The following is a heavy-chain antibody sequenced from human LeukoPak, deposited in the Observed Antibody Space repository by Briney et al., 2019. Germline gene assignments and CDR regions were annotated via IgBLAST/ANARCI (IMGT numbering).Heavy chain of an antibody. Sequence: ASVKVSCKASGYTFTGYYMHWVRQAPGQGLEWMGWINPNSGGTNYAQKFQGRVTMTRDTSISTANMELSRLRSDDTAVYYCARAYCSGGSCYFPFDYWGQGTLVTVSS. CDR1: GYTFTGYY. CDR3: ARAYCSGGSCYFPFDY. J-gene: IGHJ4*02. D-gene: IGHD2-15*01. V-gene: IGHV1-2*02. CDR2: INPNSGGT.